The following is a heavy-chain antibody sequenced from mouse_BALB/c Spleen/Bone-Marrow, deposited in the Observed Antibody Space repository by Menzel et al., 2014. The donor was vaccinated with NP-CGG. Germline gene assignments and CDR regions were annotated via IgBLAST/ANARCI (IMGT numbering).Heavy chain of an antibody. CDR1: GYIFGSYW. V-gene: IGHV1-9*01. CDR2: ILPGSGRA. Sequence: QVQLQQPGAELMKPGASVKISCKATGYIFGSYWIEWIKQRPGRGLEWIGEILPGSGRANYNENFKGKATFTADTSSNTAYMQLSSLTSEDSAVYYCARGLYGNYGEWGQGASVTVSS. J-gene: IGHJ4*01. CDR3: ARGLYGNYGE. D-gene: IGHD2-1*01.